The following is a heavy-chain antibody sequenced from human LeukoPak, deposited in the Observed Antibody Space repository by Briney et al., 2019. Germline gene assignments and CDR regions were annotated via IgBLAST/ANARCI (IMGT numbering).Heavy chain of an antibody. CDR3: ARYPYSTSSWSDP. V-gene: IGHV3-66*01. Sequence: QVGGSLRLSCAASGFTFSSYAMTWVRQAPGKGLEWVSVIYSGGGTYYADSVRGRFTISRDNSKNTLYLQLNSLRAEDTAVYYCARYPYSTSSWSDPWGQGTLVTVSS. CDR2: IYSGGGT. CDR1: GFTFSSYA. D-gene: IGHD6-6*01. J-gene: IGHJ5*02.